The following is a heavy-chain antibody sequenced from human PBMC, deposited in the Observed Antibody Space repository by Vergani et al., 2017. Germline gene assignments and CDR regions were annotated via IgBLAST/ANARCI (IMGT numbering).Heavy chain of an antibody. V-gene: IGHV1-69*11. Sequence: QVQLVQSGAEVKKPGASVKVSCKASGYTFTSYGISWVRQAPGQGLEWMGWIIPILGTANYAQKFQGRVTITADESTSTAYMELSSLRSEDTTVYYCARGANWVNYWGQGTLVTVSS. CDR2: IIPILGTA. CDR3: ARGANWVNY. J-gene: IGHJ4*02. D-gene: IGHD7-27*01. CDR1: GYTFTSYG.